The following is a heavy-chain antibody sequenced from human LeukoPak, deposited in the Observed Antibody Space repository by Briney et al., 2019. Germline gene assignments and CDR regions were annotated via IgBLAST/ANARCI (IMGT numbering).Heavy chain of an antibody. Sequence: PGGSLRLSCSASGFTFSDYPMHWVRHTPGKGLEYVSAISKNGDDTYYADSVKGRFTISRDNSKNTLYLQMSSLRTEDAAVFYCVQVGSNYYLNWCQGTLVIVSS. CDR1: GFTFSDYP. V-gene: IGHV3-64D*06. J-gene: IGHJ4*02. D-gene: IGHD4-11*01. CDR3: VQVGSNYYLN. CDR2: ISKNGDDT.